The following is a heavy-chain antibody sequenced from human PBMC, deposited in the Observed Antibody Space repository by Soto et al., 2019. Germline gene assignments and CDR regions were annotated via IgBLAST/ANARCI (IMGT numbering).Heavy chain of an antibody. Sequence: PGGSLRLSCAASGFTFSSYSMNWVRQAPGKGLEWVSYISSSSSTIYYADSVKGRFTISRDNAKNSLYLQMNSLRDEDTAVYYCARDRKKGSTSYYYGMDVWGQGTTVTVSS. V-gene: IGHV3-48*02. CDR2: ISSSSSTI. J-gene: IGHJ6*02. D-gene: IGHD1-1*01. CDR3: ARDRKKGSTSYYYGMDV. CDR1: GFTFSSYS.